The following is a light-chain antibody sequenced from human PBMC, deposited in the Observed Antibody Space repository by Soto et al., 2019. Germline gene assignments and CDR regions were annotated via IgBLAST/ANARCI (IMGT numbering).Light chain of an antibody. J-gene: IGLJ1*01. V-gene: IGLV1-40*01. CDR2: ANK. CDR3: QSYDTSPSGYV. Sequence: QSVLTQPPSVSGAPGQGVTISCTGSSSNIGPGYDVHWYQQLPGTAPKLLIYANKNRPAGVPDRFSASKSGTSASLAITGLQAEDEADYYCQSYDTSPSGYVFGGGTKVTVL. CDR1: SSNIGPGYD.